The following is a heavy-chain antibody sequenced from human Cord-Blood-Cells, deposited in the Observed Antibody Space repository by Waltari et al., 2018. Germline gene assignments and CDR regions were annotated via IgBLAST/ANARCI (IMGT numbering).Heavy chain of an antibody. D-gene: IGHD6-19*01. CDR3: ATTLRWYSSLPNDAFDI. V-gene: IGHV1-24*01. Sequence: QVQLVQSGAEVKKPGASVKVSCKVSGYTLTELSMHWVRQAPGKGLEWMGGVDPEDGETIYAQKFQGRVTMTEDTSTDTAYMELSSLRSEDTAVYYCATTLRWYSSLPNDAFDIWGQGTMVTVSS. J-gene: IGHJ3*02. CDR2: VDPEDGET. CDR1: GYTLTELS.